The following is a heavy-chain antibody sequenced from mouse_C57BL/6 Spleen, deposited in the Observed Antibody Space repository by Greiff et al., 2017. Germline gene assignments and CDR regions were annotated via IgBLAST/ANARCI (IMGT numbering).Heavy chain of an antibody. CDR3: ARRFTTVVARYYYAMDY. V-gene: IGHV1-18*01. CDR1: GYTFTDYN. CDR2: INPNNGGT. J-gene: IGHJ4*01. D-gene: IGHD1-1*01. Sequence: EVQLQESGPELVKPGASVKIPCKASGYTFTDYNMDWVKQSHGKSLEWIGDINPNNGGTIYNQKFKGKATLTVDKSSSTAYMEFRSLTSEDTAVYYCARRFTTVVARYYYAMDYWGQGTSVTVSS.